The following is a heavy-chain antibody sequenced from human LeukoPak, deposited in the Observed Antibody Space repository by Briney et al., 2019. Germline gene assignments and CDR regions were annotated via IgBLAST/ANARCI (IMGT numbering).Heavy chain of an antibody. D-gene: IGHD7-27*01. CDR2: INPNSGGT. J-gene: IGHJ3*02. Sequence: GASVKVSCKAFGYTFTGYYMHWVRQAPGQGLEWMGWINPNSGGTNYAQKFQGRVTMTRDTSISTAYMELSRLRSDDTAVYYCARERVLTGKQKGAFDIWGQGTMVTVSS. V-gene: IGHV1-2*02. CDR3: ARERVLTGKQKGAFDI. CDR1: GYTFTGYY.